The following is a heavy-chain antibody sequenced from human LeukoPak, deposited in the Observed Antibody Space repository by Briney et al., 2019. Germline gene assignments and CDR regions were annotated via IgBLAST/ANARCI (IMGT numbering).Heavy chain of an antibody. CDR2: INHSGST. D-gene: IGHD1-14*01. CDR3: ARDEPETVSRYYYYGMDV. J-gene: IGHJ6*02. CDR1: GGSFSGYY. V-gene: IGHV4-34*01. Sequence: SETLSLTCAVYGGSFSGYYWSWIRQPPGKGLEWIGEINHSGSTNYNPSLKSRVTISVDTSKNQFSLKLSSATAADTAVYYCARDEPETVSRYYYYGMDVWGQGTTVTVSS.